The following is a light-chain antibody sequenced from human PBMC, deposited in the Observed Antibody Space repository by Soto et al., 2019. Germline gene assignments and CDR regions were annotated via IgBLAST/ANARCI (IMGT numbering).Light chain of an antibody. J-gene: IGLJ2*01. CDR2: DTR. Sequence: QAVVTQEPSLTVSPGGTVTLTCGSSTGPVTSDHYPYWLLQRPGQAPRTLIYDTRYKKSWTPARFSGSLLGDKAALTLSGAQPEDEGDYYCLVSYTGYMVFGGGTKVTVL. CDR3: LVSYTGYMV. CDR1: TGPVTSDHY. V-gene: IGLV7-46*01.